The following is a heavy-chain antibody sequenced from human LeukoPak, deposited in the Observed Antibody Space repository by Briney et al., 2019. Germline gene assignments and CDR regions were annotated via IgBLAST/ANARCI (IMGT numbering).Heavy chain of an antibody. J-gene: IGHJ4*02. CDR2: IYYSGST. V-gene: IGHV4-59*11. Sequence: SETLSLTCTVSGGSISSHYWSWIRQSPGKGLEWIGNIYYSGSTKYNPSLKSRVTISVDTSKNQFSLKLSSVTAADTAVYYCARAMNYYDSSSLESWGQGTLVTVSS. CDR3: ARAMNYYDSSSLES. D-gene: IGHD3-22*01. CDR1: GGSISSHY.